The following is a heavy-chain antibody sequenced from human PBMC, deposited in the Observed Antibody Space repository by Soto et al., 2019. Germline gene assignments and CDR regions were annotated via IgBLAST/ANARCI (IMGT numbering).Heavy chain of an antibody. CDR2: TYYRSKWYN. Sequence: QVQLQQSGPGLAKPSQTLSLTCAISGDSVSSNSATWNWIRQSPSRGLEWLGRTYYRSKWYNDYAVSVKSRITITPDTSKNQFSLQLNSVTPEDTAVYYCARCVLSKQLESFDSWGQGTLVTVSS. V-gene: IGHV6-1*01. J-gene: IGHJ4*02. CDR1: GDSVSSNSAT. CDR3: ARCVLSKQLESFDS. D-gene: IGHD6-13*01.